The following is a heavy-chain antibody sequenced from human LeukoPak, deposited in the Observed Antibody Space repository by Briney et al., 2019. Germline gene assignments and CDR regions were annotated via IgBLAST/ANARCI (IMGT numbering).Heavy chain of an antibody. CDR2: IYYSGST. Sequence: SETLSLTCTVSGGSISSYYWSWIRQPPGKGLEWIGYIYYSGSTNYNPSLKSRVTISVDTSKNQFSLKLSSVTAADTAVYYFARGSSSWYGPFDPWGQGTLVTVSS. CDR1: GGSISSYY. CDR3: ARGSSSWYGPFDP. V-gene: IGHV4-59*01. J-gene: IGHJ5*02. D-gene: IGHD6-13*01.